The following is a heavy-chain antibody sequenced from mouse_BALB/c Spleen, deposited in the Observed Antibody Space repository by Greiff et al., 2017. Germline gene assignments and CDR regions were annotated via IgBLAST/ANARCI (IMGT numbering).Heavy chain of an antibody. V-gene: IGHV14-3*02. CDR2: IDPANGNT. Sequence: EVQLQQSGAELVKPGASVKLSCTASGFNFKDTYMHWVKQRPEQGLEWIGRIDPANGNTKYDPKFQGKATITADTSSNTAYLQLSSLTSEDTAVYYCASVRGFAYWGQGTLVTVSA. CDR3: ASVRGFAY. J-gene: IGHJ3*01. CDR1: GFNFKDTY.